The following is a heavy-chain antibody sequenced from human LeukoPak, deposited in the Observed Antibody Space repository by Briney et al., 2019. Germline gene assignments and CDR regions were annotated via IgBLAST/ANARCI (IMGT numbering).Heavy chain of an antibody. CDR3: ARNLDV. CDR1: GFSFGSYS. CDR2: VGIISDTV. Sequence: PGGSLRLSCAASGFSFGSYSMNWVRQAPGKGLEWISFVGIISDTVYYADSVKGRFTISRDNAQNSLYLQMDGLRAEDTAVYYCARNLDVWGQGTTVTVSS. J-gene: IGHJ6*02. V-gene: IGHV3-48*04.